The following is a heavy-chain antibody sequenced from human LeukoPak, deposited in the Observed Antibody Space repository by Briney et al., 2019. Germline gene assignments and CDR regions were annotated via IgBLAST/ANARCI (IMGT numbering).Heavy chain of an antibody. D-gene: IGHD5-18*01. J-gene: IGHJ4*02. CDR2: IYFTGSA. CDR3: ARARDYSSGYGIDY. CDR1: GGSINRYH. Sequence: SETLSLTCPVSGGSINRYHWSWIRQPPGKGLEYIGYIYFTGSAKYNPSLESRVTVSVDTSKNQFSLRLRSVTAADTAVYYCARARDYSSGYGIDYRGQGSLVTVSS. V-gene: IGHV4-59*01.